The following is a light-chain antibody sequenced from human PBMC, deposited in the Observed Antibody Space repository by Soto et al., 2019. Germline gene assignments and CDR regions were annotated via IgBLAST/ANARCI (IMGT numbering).Light chain of an antibody. CDR1: QTVRSSS. CDR3: QQYGSSTRT. Sequence: IVLTQSPGTRSLSPGERATLSWRASQTVRSSSLAWYQQKPGQAPRLLIFGASTRAAGFPDRFSGSGSGTDFTLTISRLENEDCAVYYCQQYGSSTRTFGQGTKVDIK. J-gene: IGKJ1*01. CDR2: GAS. V-gene: IGKV3-20*01.